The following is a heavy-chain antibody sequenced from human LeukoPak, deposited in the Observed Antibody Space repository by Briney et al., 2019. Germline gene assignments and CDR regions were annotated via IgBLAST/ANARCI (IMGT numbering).Heavy chain of an antibody. Sequence: ASVKVSRKTSGYNFVIYGISWARQAPGQGLEWMGRIGANNGNTNYAQKYQGRVTVTADTSTSTAYMELRSLRSDDTAVYYCARDLDNRNDMYYLDWWGQGTLVTVSS. V-gene: IGHV1-18*01. CDR2: IGANNGNT. CDR1: GYNFVIYG. D-gene: IGHD1-14*01. J-gene: IGHJ4*02. CDR3: ARDLDNRNDMYYLDW.